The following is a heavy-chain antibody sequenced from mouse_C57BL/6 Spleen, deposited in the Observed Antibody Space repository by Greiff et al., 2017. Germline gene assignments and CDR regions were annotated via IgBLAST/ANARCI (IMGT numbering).Heavy chain of an antibody. J-gene: IGHJ2*01. V-gene: IGHV10-1*01. CDR1: GFSFNTYA. CDR2: IRSKSNNYAT. Sequence: EVQGVESGGGLVQPKGSLKLSCAASGFSFNTYAMNWVRQAPGKGLEWVARIRSKSNNYATYYADSVKDRFTISRDDSESMLYLQMNNLKTEDTAMYYCVRHFYYGNGYYFDYWGQGTTLTVSS. CDR3: VRHFYYGNGYYFDY. D-gene: IGHD2-1*01.